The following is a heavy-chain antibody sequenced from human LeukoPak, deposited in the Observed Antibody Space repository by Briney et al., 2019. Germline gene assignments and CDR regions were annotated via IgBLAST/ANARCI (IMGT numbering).Heavy chain of an antibody. CDR3: ARGLTGTTFSNFDY. Sequence: GGSLRLSCAASGFTFSSYAMSWVRQAPGKGLEWVRFTISRDNAKNSLYLQMNSLRAEDTAVYYCARGLTGTTFSNFDYWGQGTLVTVSS. J-gene: IGHJ4*02. D-gene: IGHD1-1*01. V-gene: IGHV3-7*01. CDR1: GFTFSSYA.